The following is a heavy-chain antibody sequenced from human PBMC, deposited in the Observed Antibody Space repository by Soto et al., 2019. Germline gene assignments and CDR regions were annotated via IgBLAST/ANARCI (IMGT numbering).Heavy chain of an antibody. D-gene: IGHD2-15*01. J-gene: IGHJ4*02. CDR1: GYTLTVLS. V-gene: IGHV1-24*01. Sequence: GASVKVSCKVSGYTLTVLSMHWVRQAPGKGLEWMGGFDPEDGETIYAQKFQGRVTMTEDTSTDTAYMELSSFRSEDMVVYYCATVVVAAKGYYFDYWGQGTLVTDSS. CDR2: FDPEDGET. CDR3: ATVVVAAKGYYFDY.